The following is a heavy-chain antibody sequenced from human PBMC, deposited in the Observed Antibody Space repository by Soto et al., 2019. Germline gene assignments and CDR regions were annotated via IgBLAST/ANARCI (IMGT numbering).Heavy chain of an antibody. D-gene: IGHD2-2*01. V-gene: IGHV4-30-2*01. CDR1: GGSISSGGYS. Sequence: PSETLSLTCAVSGGSISSGGYSWSWIRQPPGKGLEWIGYIYHSGSTYYNPSLKSRVTIAVDRSKNQFSLKLSSVTAADTAVYYCARVPDRWGQGTLVTVSS. CDR3: ARVPDR. J-gene: IGHJ5*02. CDR2: IYHSGST.